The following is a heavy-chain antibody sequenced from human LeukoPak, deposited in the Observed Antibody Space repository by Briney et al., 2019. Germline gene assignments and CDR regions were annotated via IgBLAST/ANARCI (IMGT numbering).Heavy chain of an antibody. Sequence: GESLKISCKGSGYSFTNYWIGWVRQMTGKGLEWMVIIYPGDSDTRYSPSFQGQVTISADKSIRTAYLQWSSLKASDTDIYYCARQDYYDRPVKYWGQGTLVTVSS. V-gene: IGHV5-51*01. J-gene: IGHJ4*02. CDR2: IYPGDSDT. CDR1: GYSFTNYW. CDR3: ARQDYYDRPVKY. D-gene: IGHD3-22*01.